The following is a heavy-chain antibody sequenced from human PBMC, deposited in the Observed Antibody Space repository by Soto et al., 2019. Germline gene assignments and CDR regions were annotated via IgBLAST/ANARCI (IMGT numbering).Heavy chain of an antibody. J-gene: IGHJ4*02. CDR3: VKDSYVEAAGIY. Sequence: PGGSLRLSCSASGFPFSTYAMHWVRQAPGKGLEYVSAISSKGSNTYYADSVKGRFTISRDNSKNTLYLQMTSLRPEDTAVYYCVKDSYVEAAGIYWGQGTLVTVSS. CDR1: GFPFSTYA. D-gene: IGHD6-13*01. V-gene: IGHV3-64D*06. CDR2: ISSKGSNT.